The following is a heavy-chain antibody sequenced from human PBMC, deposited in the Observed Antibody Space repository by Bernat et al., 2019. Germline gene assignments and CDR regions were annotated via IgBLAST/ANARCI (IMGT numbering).Heavy chain of an antibody. V-gene: IGHV4-59*08. CDR2: IYYSGST. CDR1: GGSISSHY. D-gene: IGHD1-14*01. Sequence: QVQLQESGPGLVKPSETLSLTCTVSGGSISSHYWSWIRQPPGKGLEWIGYIYYSGSTNYNPSLKSRVTISLDTSKNQFSLKLSSVTAADTAMYYCAREPSTWGQGTLVTVSS. CDR3: AREPST. J-gene: IGHJ5*02.